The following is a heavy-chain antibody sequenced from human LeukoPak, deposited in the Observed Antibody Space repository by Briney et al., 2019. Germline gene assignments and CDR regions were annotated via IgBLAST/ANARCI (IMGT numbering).Heavy chain of an antibody. CDR2: IYTSGST. J-gene: IGHJ5*02. CDR1: GGSISSGSYY. D-gene: IGHD1-26*01. CDR3: ARMGGYSGSYHRDWFDP. V-gene: IGHV4-61*02. Sequence: PSETLSLTCTVSGGSISSGSYYWSWIRQPAGKGLEWIGRIYTSGSTNYNPSLRSRLTMSVDTSKNQFSLKLSSVTAADTAVYYCARMGGYSGSYHRDWFDPWGQGTLVTVSS.